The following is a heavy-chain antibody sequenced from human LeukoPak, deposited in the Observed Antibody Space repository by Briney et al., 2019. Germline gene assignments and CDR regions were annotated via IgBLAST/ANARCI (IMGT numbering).Heavy chain of an antibody. CDR1: GDSITKNY. V-gene: IGHV4-59*08. CDR2: IYYTGSI. D-gene: IGHD3-10*01. J-gene: IGHJ4*02. CDR3: ARRRASGFGELLDY. Sequence: PSETLSLTCSVFGDSITKNYWNWIRQPPGGGLEWIGCIYYTGSINYNPSLKSRVTISVDTSKNEFSLKLRSVTAADTAVYYCARRRASGFGELLDYWGQGLLVTVSS.